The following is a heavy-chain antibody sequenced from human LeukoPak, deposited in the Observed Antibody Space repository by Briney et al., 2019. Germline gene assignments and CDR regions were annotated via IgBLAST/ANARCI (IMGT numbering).Heavy chain of an antibody. V-gene: IGHV3-21*04. D-gene: IGHD3-9*01. Sequence: GGSLRLSCAASGFTFSTYNMNWVRQAPGRGLEWVSSISSGGTYTYYADSVKGRFTTSRDNAKNSLSLQLSSLRDEETAVYYCARGHYDILTASYKWTPDYWGQGILVTVSS. CDR1: GFTFSTYN. CDR3: ARGHYDILTASYKWTPDY. J-gene: IGHJ4*02. CDR2: ISSGGTYT.